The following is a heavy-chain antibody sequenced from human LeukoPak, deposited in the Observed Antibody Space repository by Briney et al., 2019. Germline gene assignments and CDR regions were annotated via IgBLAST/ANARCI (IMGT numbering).Heavy chain of an antibody. Sequence: SETLSLTCAVYGRSFSGYYWSWIRQPPGKGLEWIGEINHSGSSNYNPSLKSRVTISVDTSKNQFSLKLSSVTAADTAVYYCARDYGGSLIDYWGQGTLVTVSS. D-gene: IGHD2-15*01. J-gene: IGHJ4*02. CDR2: INHSGSS. CDR3: ARDYGGSLIDY. V-gene: IGHV4-34*01. CDR1: GRSFSGYY.